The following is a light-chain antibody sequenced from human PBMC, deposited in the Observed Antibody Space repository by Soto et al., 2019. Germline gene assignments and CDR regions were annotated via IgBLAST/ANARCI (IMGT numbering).Light chain of an antibody. Sequence: EIVMTQSPATLSLSPGERAALSCRASPGINSELAWYQQKPGQPPRLLIYGASTRATGVPARFTGSESGSEFTLTISGLQSEDFAVYYCQQGHNWPLTFGQGTRLEI. V-gene: IGKV3-15*01. CDR1: PGINSE. CDR2: GAS. J-gene: IGKJ2*01. CDR3: QQGHNWPLT.